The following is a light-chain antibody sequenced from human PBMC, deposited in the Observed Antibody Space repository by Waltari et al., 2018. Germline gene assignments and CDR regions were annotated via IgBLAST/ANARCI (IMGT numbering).Light chain of an antibody. CDR1: QSVITS. V-gene: IGKV3-20*01. J-gene: IGKJ1*01. CDR3: QHYVPLPVS. Sequence: SCRASQSVITSLAWYLQKPGQAPRVLIYGASSRATGVPDRLSASGSWTDFSLSIRLLLPVDFAVYYCQHYVPLPVSVGQGAKVAIK. CDR2: GAS.